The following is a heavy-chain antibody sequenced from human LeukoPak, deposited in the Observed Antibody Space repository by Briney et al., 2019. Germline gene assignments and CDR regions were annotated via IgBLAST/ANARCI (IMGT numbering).Heavy chain of an antibody. CDR3: AGKAVAGPYFDY. J-gene: IGHJ4*02. CDR2: IYHSGTA. CDR1: GGSISSSNW. Sequence: SGTLSLTCAVSGGSISSSNWWSWVRQPPGKGLEWIGEIYHSGTANYNPSLKSRVTISVDKSKNQFSLKLSSVTAADTAVYYCAGKAVAGPYFDYWGQGTLVTVSS. D-gene: IGHD6-19*01. V-gene: IGHV4-4*02.